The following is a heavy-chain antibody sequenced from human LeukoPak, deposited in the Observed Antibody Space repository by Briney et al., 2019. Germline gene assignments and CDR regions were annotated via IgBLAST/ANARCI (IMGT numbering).Heavy chain of an antibody. D-gene: IGHD5-18*01. CDR1: GFTVSSNY. CDR2: IKSKTDGGTT. J-gene: IGHJ6*03. V-gene: IGHV3-15*01. CDR3: TTVGDTATTPGYFYYYMDV. Sequence: GGSLRLSCAASGFTVSSNYMSWVRQAPGKGLEWVGRIKSKTDGGTTDYAAPVKGRFTISRDDSKNTLYLQMNSLKTEDTAVYYCTTVGDTATTPGYFYYYMDVWGKGTTVTVSS.